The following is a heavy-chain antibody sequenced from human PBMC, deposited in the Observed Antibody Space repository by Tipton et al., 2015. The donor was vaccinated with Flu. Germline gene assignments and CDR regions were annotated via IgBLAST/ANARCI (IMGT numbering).Heavy chain of an antibody. Sequence: QLVQSGAEVKKPGASVKVSCKASGFSFANFGISWVRHAPGQGLAWMGWISLYSGDTRYSQNVQGRVAMTTDTSTGTAYMELRNLRSDDTAVYYCARGSGYAGNYWGQGTLVTVSS. V-gene: IGHV1-18*01. J-gene: IGHJ4*02. CDR3: ARGSGYAGNY. D-gene: IGHD5-12*01. CDR2: ISLYSGDT. CDR1: GFSFANFG.